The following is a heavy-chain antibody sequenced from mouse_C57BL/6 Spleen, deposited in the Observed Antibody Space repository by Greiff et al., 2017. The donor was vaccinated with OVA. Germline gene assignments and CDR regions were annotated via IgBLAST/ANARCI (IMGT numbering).Heavy chain of an antibody. CDR2: INPYNGGT. V-gene: IGHV1-19*01. CDR3: ARGGTGTWYFDV. Sequence: VQLQQSGPVLVKPGASVKMSCKASGYTFTDYYMNWVKQSHGKGLEWIGVINPYNGGTSYNEKFKGKATLTVDKPSSTAYMELSSLTSEDSAVYYCARGGTGTWYFDVWGTGTTVTVSA. J-gene: IGHJ1*03. CDR1: GYTFTDYY. D-gene: IGHD4-1*01.